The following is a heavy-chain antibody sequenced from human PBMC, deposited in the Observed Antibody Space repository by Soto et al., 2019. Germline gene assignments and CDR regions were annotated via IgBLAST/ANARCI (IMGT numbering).Heavy chain of an antibody. V-gene: IGHV4-4*02. CDR1: GGSISSSNW. CDR3: ARDQYQIAAAGTPGYYGMDV. Sequence: SETLSLTCAVSGGSISSSNWWSWVRQPPGKGLERIGEIYHSGSTNYNPSLKSRVTISVDKSKNQFSLKLSSVTAADTAVYYCARDQYQIAAAGTPGYYGMDVWGQGTTVTVSS. D-gene: IGHD6-13*01. J-gene: IGHJ6*02. CDR2: IYHSGST.